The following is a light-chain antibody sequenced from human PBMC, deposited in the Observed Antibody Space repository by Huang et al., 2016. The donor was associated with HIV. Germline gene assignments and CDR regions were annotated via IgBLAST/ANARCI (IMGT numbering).Light chain of an antibody. CDR2: GAS. Sequence: DIQMTQSPSSLSASVGDRVNITCRTSQSINNYLNLYQQKPGKVPNILIYGASSLQSGAPSRFSGSGSGTDFTLTISNLQPEDFASYYCQQTYTTSWTFGRGTKVEIK. CDR1: QSINNY. CDR3: QQTYTTSWT. J-gene: IGKJ1*01. V-gene: IGKV1-39*01.